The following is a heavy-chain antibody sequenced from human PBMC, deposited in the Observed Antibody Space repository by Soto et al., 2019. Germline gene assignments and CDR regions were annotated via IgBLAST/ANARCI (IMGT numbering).Heavy chain of an antibody. J-gene: IGHJ6*02. V-gene: IGHV4-30-4*02. CDR1: GGSISSGDYY. D-gene: IGHD6-25*01. CDR3: ARDRRLLLYYYGMDV. Sequence: PSETLSLTCTVSGGSISSGDYYWSWIRQPPGKGLEWIGYIYYSGSTYYNPSLKSRVTISVDTSKNQFSLKLSSVTAADTAVYYCARDRRLLLYYYGMDVWGQGTTVTVSS. CDR2: IYYSGST.